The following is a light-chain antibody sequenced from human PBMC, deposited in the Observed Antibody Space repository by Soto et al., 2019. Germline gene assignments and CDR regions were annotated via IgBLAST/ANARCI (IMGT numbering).Light chain of an antibody. CDR1: QSVRNNY. V-gene: IGKV3-20*01. CDR3: QQYGGSPYT. Sequence: EILLTQSPGTLSLSPGERATLSCRASQSVRNNYLAWYQQKPGQAPRLLIYGASGRATGIPDRLSGSGSGTDFTLSISRLEPEDFAVYYCQQYGGSPYTFGQGIKLEI. CDR2: GAS. J-gene: IGKJ2*01.